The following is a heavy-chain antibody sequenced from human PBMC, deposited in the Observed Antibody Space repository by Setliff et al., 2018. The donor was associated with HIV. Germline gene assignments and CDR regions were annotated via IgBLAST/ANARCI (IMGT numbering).Heavy chain of an antibody. D-gene: IGHD3-22*01. J-gene: IGHJ4*02. CDR1: GFSFSRYT. CDR2: ITSNLNYR. CDR3: ARGDSFVYSYVYPDY. V-gene: IGHV3-21*01. Sequence: GESLKISCVASGFSFSRYTMMWVRQAPGKGLEWVSSITSNLNYRYADSVKGRFTISRDNTKNSLYLQMNSLRAEDTAVYYCARGDSFVYSYVYPDYWGQGTLVTSPQ.